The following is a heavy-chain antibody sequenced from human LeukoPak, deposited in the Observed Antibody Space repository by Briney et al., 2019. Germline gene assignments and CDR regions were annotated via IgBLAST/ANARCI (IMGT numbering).Heavy chain of an antibody. V-gene: IGHV3-11*01. Sequence: NPGGSLRLSCAASGFTFSDYYMSWIRQAPGKGLEWVSYISSSGNTIYYADSVKGRFTISRDNAKNSLYLQMNSLRAEDTAVYYCARRWLRLRAFDIWGQGTMVTVSS. J-gene: IGHJ3*02. D-gene: IGHD5-12*01. CDR1: GFTFSDYY. CDR2: ISSSGNTI. CDR3: ARRWLRLRAFDI.